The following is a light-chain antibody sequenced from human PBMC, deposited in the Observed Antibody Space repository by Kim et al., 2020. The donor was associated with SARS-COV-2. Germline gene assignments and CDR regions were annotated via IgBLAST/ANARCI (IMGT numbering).Light chain of an antibody. CDR3: QSADSSGTLWV. J-gene: IGLJ3*02. CDR1: ALPKQY. CDR2: KDS. Sequence: SYELTQPPSVSVSPGQTARITCSVDALPKQYAYWYQQKPGQAPVLVIYKDSERPSGIPERFSGSSSGTTVTLTISGVQAEDEADYYCQSADSSGTLWVFGGGTQLTVL. V-gene: IGLV3-25*03.